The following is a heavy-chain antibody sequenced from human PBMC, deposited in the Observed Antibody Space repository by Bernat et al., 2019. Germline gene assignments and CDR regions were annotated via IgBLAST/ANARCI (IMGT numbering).Heavy chain of an antibody. Sequence: QVQLVESGGGLVKPGGSLRLSCAASGFTFSDYYMSWIRQAPGKGLEWVSYISSSSSHTNYADSVKGRFTISRDNAKNSLYLQMNSLRAEDTAVYYCARDRSRSSGWYVGYYYYYGMDVWGQGTTVTVSS. D-gene: IGHD6-19*01. CDR1: GFTFSDYY. CDR2: ISSSSSHT. V-gene: IGHV3-11*06. J-gene: IGHJ6*02. CDR3: ARDRSRSSGWYVGYYYYYGMDV.